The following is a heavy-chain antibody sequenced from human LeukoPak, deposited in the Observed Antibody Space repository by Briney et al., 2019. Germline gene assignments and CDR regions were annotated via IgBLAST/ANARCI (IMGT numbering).Heavy chain of an antibody. D-gene: IGHD1-26*01. V-gene: IGHV4-59*01. Sequence: MPSEPLSLTCTVPVGSIISYHCRWIRQPPRKGLVCNGYIYYSGRTNYHPSLKSRVTISVDPSKNQFSLKLSSVTAADTAVYYCARSGWELWVLDYWGQGTLVTVSS. CDR1: VGSIISYH. CDR3: ARSGWELWVLDY. J-gene: IGHJ4*02. CDR2: IYYSGRT.